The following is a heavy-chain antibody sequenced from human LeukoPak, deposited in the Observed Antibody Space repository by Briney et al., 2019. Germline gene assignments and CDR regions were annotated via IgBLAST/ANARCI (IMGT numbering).Heavy chain of an antibody. J-gene: IGHJ6*02. Sequence: SVKVSCKASGGTFNSYAISWVRQAPGQGLEWMGRIIPIFGIANYAQKFQGRVTITADKSTSTAYMELSSLRSEDTAVYYCATGEGIAVAVTLYYYDMDVWGQGTTVTVSS. V-gene: IGHV1-69*04. CDR2: IIPIFGIA. CDR1: GGTFNSYA. CDR3: ATGEGIAVAVTLYYYDMDV. D-gene: IGHD6-19*01.